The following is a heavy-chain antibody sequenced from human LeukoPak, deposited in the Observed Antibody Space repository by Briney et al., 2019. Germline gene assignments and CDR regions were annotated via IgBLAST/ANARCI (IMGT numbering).Heavy chain of an antibody. CDR3: ARSATNRDISASGSDYYYYGVDV. CDR2: ISVYNGNT. CDR1: GYTFTSYG. D-gene: IGHD3-10*01. Sequence: ASVKVSCKAYGYTFTSYGISWVRQAPGQGLEWMGWISVYNGNTNYAQKLQGRVTMTTDTSTSTAYMELRSLRSDDTAVYYCARSATNRDISASGSDYYYYGVDVWGQGTTVTVSS. J-gene: IGHJ6*02. V-gene: IGHV1-18*01.